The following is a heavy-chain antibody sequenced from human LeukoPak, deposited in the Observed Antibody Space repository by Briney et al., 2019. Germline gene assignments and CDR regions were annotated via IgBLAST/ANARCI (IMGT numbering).Heavy chain of an antibody. CDR1: GGSISSYY. CDR3: ARLSVYYQALDV. J-gene: IGHJ6*04. D-gene: IGHD3-10*01. Sequence: SETLSLTCTVSGGSISSYYWGWIRRPPGKGLERIGYIYTSASTNYNPSLKSRVTISVDASKNQFSLKLSSVTAADTAVYYCARLSVYYQALDVWGKGTTVTVSS. V-gene: IGHV4-4*09. CDR2: IYTSAST.